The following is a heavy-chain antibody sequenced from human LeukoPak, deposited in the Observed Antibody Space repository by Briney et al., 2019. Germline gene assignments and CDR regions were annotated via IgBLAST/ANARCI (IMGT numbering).Heavy chain of an antibody. D-gene: IGHD3-22*01. CDR1: GGSFSGYY. CDR2: INHSGST. J-gene: IGHJ4*02. V-gene: IGHV4-34*01. CDR3: ARGHYYDSSGYDYDY. Sequence: SETLSLTCAVYGGSFSGYYWSWIRQPPGKGLEWIGEINHSGSTNYNPSLKSRVTISVDTSKNQFSLKLSSVTAADTAVYYCARGHYYDSSGYDYDYWGQGTLVTVSS.